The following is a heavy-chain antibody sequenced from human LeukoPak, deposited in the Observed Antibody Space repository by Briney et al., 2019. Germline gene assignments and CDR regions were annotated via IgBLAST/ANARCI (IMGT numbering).Heavy chain of an antibody. CDR2: INSDGTIT. Sequence: GGSLRLSCAASGFTFSGYWMHWVRQAPRKGLVWVSRINSDGTITTYADSVKGRFTISRDNSKNTLDLQMTGLRAEDTAVYYCARERGRGRDSPWFDYWGQGTLVTVSS. CDR1: GFTFSGYW. CDR3: ARERGRGRDSPWFDY. V-gene: IGHV3-74*01. J-gene: IGHJ4*02. D-gene: IGHD1-26*01.